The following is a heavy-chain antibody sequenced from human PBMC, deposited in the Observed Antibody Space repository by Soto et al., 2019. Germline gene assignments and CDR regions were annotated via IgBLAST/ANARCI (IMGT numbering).Heavy chain of an antibody. J-gene: IGHJ4*02. CDR2: VYYTGST. Sequence: SETLSLTCTVSGGSISSGGYYWSWIRQHPGEGLEWIGYVYYTGSTYYNPSLRSRLTISVDTSKSQFSLRLTSVTAADTAFYYSARVSGSGKYGFDEWGQGTLVTVAS. CDR3: ARVSGSGKYGFDE. V-gene: IGHV4-31*03. CDR1: GGSISSGGYY. D-gene: IGHD3-10*01.